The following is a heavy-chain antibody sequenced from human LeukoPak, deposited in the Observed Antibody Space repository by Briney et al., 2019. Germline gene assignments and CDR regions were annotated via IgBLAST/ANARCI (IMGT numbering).Heavy chain of an antibody. J-gene: IGHJ6*03. CDR3: ASLPRGSDIAMAHYYYYMDV. CDR2: IKQDGSEK. D-gene: IGHD5-18*01. Sequence: GGSLRLSCAASGFTFSSYWMSWVRQAPGKGLEWVANIKQDGSEKYYVDSVKGRFTISRDNAKNSLYLQMNSLRAEDTAVYYCASLPRGSDIAMAHYYYYMDVWGKGTTVTISS. V-gene: IGHV3-7*03. CDR1: GFTFSSYW.